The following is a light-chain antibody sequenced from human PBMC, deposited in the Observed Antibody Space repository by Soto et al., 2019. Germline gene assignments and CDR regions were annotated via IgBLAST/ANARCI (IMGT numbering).Light chain of an antibody. Sequence: QSVLTQPASVSGSPGQSITISCTGTSSDVGDYDFVSWYQHYPGKAPQLMIFEVSYRASGVSNRFSGSKSGNTASLTSSGLQAKDDADYYCSSYTATSALPIFGTGTKVTV. CDR1: SSDVGDYDF. CDR3: SSYTATSALPI. CDR2: EVS. J-gene: IGLJ1*01. V-gene: IGLV2-14*01.